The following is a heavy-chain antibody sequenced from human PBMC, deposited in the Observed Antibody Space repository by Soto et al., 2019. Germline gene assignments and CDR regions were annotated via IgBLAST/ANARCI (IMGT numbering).Heavy chain of an antibody. CDR2: IIPIFDTA. J-gene: IGHJ6*02. Sequence: GASVKVSCKASGGTFSSYAISWVRQAPGQGLEWMGGIIPIFDTANYAQKFQGRVTITADESTSTAYMELSSLRSEDTAVYYCASRGWQQDDYYYGMDVWGQGTTVTVSS. CDR3: ASRGWQQDDYYYGMDV. CDR1: GGTFSSYA. D-gene: IGHD6-13*01. V-gene: IGHV1-69*13.